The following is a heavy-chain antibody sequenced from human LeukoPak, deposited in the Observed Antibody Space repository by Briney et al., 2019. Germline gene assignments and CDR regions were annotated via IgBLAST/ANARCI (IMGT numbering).Heavy chain of an antibody. CDR2: INPNSGGT. J-gene: IGHJ4*02. CDR3: ARPYLRRRLYFDY. CDR1: GYTFTGYY. D-gene: IGHD3-16*01. V-gene: IGHV1-2*02. Sequence: ASVKVSCKASGYTFTGYYMHWVRQAPGQELEWMGWINPNSGGTNYAQKFQGRVTMTRDTSISTAYMELSRLRSDDTAVYYCARPYLRRRLYFDYWGQGTLVTVSS.